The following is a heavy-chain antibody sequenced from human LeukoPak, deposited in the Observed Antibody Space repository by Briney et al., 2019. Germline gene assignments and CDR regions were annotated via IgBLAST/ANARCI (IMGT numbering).Heavy chain of an antibody. CDR1: GGSFSGYY. CDR2: INHSGST. CDR3: ARGRQLVLLRKRNWFDP. Sequence: SETLSLTCAVYGGSFSGYYWSWIRQPPGKGLEWIGEINHSGSTNYNPSLKGRVTISVDTSKNQFSLKLSSVTAADTAVYYCARGRQLVLLRKRNWFDPWGQGTLVTVSS. D-gene: IGHD6-13*01. J-gene: IGHJ5*02. V-gene: IGHV4-34*01.